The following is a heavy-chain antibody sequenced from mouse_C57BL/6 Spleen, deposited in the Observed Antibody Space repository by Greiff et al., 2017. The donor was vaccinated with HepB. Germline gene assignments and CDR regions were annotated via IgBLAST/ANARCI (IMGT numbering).Heavy chain of an antibody. D-gene: IGHD4-1*01. CDR2: ISSGSSTI. CDR1: GFTFSDYG. CDR3: ARMITGYFDY. Sequence: EVMLVESGGGLVKPGGSLKLSCAASGFTFSDYGMHWVRQAPEKGLEWVAYISSGSSTIYYADTVKGRFTISRDNAKNTLFLQMTSLRSEDTAMYYCARMITGYFDYWGQSTTLTVSS. V-gene: IGHV5-17*01. J-gene: IGHJ2*01.